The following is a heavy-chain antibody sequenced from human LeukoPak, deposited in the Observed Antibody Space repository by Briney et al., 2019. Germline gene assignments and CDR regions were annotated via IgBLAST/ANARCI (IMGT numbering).Heavy chain of an antibody. V-gene: IGHV4-61*02. CDR2: IYASGST. J-gene: IGHJ4*02. CDR3: ARDLSGTGATTLAY. CDR1: GASISSGRYY. D-gene: IGHD1-26*01. Sequence: SQTLSLTCAVSGASISSGRYYWSWIRQPAGKGLEWIGRIYASGSTNYNPSLKSRVTISEDTAKSQFFLKLSSVTAADTAIYYCARDLSGTGATTLAYWGQGILVTVSS.